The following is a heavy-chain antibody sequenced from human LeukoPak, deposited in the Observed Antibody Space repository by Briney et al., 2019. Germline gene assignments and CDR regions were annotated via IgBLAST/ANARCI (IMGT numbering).Heavy chain of an antibody. CDR1: GFSFSTSW. CDR2: INIDGSQR. D-gene: IGHD5-18*01. V-gene: IGHV3-7*03. Sequence: GGSLRLSCAASGFSFSTSWMTWVRQTPGKGLELVANINIDGSQRYHADSVEARFTISRDNSKNTLYLQMNSLRAEGTAVYYCARARGYSYSFDYWGQGTLVTVSS. J-gene: IGHJ4*02. CDR3: ARARGYSYSFDY.